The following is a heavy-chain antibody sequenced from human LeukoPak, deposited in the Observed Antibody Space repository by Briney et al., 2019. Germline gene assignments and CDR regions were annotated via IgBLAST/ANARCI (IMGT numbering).Heavy chain of an antibody. V-gene: IGHV3-48*02. CDR1: GFTFSSYS. D-gene: IGHD3-22*01. CDR3: ARDLARNYYDSSGYYPPTFDY. J-gene: IGHJ4*02. CDR2: ISSSSSTI. Sequence: PGGSLRLSCAASGFTFSSYSMNWVRQAPGEGLEWVSYISSSSSTIYYADSVKGRFTISRDNAKNSLYLQMNSLRDEDTAVYYCARDLARNYYDSSGYYPPTFDYWGQGTLVTVSS.